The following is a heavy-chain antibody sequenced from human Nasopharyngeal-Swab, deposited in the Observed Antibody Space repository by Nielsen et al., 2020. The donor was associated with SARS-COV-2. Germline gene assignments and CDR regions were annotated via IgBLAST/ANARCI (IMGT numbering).Heavy chain of an antibody. V-gene: IGHV4-34*01. J-gene: IGHJ6*03. CDR2: INDRGSG. D-gene: IGHD2-15*01. CDR1: VGTLNVFH. Sequence: SETLSLTCVVFVGTLNVFHWKWIRQTPGKGLEWIGEINDRGSGNYNPSLRSRFTISAGTSNIQFSLKLNSVTAADTAVYYCARGQDAYYYMDVWGEGTTVTVSS. CDR3: ARGQDAYYYMDV.